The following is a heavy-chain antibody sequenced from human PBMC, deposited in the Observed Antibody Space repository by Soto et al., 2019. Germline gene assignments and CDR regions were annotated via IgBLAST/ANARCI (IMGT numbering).Heavy chain of an antibody. CDR2: IYYSGST. D-gene: IGHD3-10*01. CDR1: GGSISSGDYY. V-gene: IGHV4-61*08. J-gene: IGHJ5*02. CDR3: ARDRDRDPKGCGDQYNWFDP. Sequence: ETLSLTCTVSGGSISSGDYYWSWIRQPPGNGLEWIGYIYYSGSTNYNPSLKSRVTISVDTSKNQFSLKLSSVTAADTAVYYCARDRDRDPKGCGDQYNWFDPWGQGTLVTVSS.